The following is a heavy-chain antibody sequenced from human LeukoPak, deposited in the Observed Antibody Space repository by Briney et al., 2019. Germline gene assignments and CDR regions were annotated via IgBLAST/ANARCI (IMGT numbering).Heavy chain of an antibody. J-gene: IGHJ1*01. CDR2: IIPIFGTA. CDR1: GGTFSSYA. D-gene: IGHD2-15*01. Sequence: SVKVSRKASGGTFSSYAISWVRQAPGQGLEWMGGIIPIFGTANYAQKFQGRVTITADESTSTAYMELSSLRSEDTAVYYCANWGYCSGGSCYSDSNPLTAEYFQHWGQGTLVTVSS. CDR3: ANWGYCSGGSCYSDSNPLTAEYFQH. V-gene: IGHV1-69*13.